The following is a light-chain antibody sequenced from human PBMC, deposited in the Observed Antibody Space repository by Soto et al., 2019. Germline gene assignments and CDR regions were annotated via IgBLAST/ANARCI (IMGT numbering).Light chain of an antibody. CDR3: QQYNSYPWT. CDR2: DAS. CDR1: QSISSW. Sequence: DIQMTQSPSTLSASVGDRVTITCRASQSISSWLAWYQQKPGKAPKLLIYDASSLESGVPSRFSGSGSGTECTLTSSSLQPDEFATYYCQQYNSYPWTFGQGTKVEIK. V-gene: IGKV1-5*01. J-gene: IGKJ1*01.